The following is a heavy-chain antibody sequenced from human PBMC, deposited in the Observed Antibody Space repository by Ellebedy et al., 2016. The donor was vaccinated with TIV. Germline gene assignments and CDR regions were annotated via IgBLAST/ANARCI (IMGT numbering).Heavy chain of an antibody. Sequence: PGGSLRLSCAASGFSFTSYAMSWVRQAPGKGLEWVSAISGSGDRTFYAESVKGRFTISRDNSKNKLYLQMNSLRAEDTAVYFCAKDLTGYKDPYYFDDWGQGTLVTVSS. CDR1: GFSFTSYA. D-gene: IGHD3-9*01. J-gene: IGHJ4*02. CDR3: AKDLTGYKDPYYFDD. CDR2: ISGSGDRT. V-gene: IGHV3-23*01.